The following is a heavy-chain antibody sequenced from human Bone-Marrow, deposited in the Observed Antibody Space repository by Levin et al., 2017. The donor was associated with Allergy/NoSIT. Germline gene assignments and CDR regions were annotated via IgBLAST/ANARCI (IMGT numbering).Heavy chain of an antibody. V-gene: IGHV3-33*01. J-gene: IGHJ4*02. Sequence: GESLKISCAASGFTFSSYGMHWVRQAPGKGLEWVAVIWYDGSNKYYADSVKGRFTISRDNSKNTLYLQMNSLRAEDTAVYYCARDPVPVSGYYVYYFDYWGQGTLVTVSS. CDR2: IWYDGSNK. CDR3: ARDPVPVSGYYVYYFDY. D-gene: IGHD3-22*01. CDR1: GFTFSSYG.